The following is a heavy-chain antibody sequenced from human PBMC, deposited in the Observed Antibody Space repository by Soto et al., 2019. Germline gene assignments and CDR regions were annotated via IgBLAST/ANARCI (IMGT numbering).Heavy chain of an antibody. CDR1: GGSISNYY. CDR2: IYYTGST. J-gene: IGHJ6*02. D-gene: IGHD6-13*01. V-gene: IGHV4-59*01. CDR3: ARVGSCWYLGMDV. Sequence: QVQLQESGPGLVKPSETLSLTCTVSGGSISNYYWSWIRQPPGMGLEWIGYIYYTGSTNYNPSLESRVTISVDTSKHQISLKLSSVTAADTAVYYGARVGSCWYLGMDVWGQGSTVTVSS.